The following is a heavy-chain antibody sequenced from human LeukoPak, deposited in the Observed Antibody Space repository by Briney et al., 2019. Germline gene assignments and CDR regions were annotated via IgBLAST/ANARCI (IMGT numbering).Heavy chain of an antibody. D-gene: IGHD6-13*01. CDR2: IWYDGSNK. CDR1: GFTFSSYG. Sequence: PGGSLRLSCAASGFTFSSYGMHWVRQAPGKGLEWVAVIWYDGSNKYYADSVKGRFTISRDNSKNTLYLQMNSLRAEDTAVYYCAKDKTAAGYSSSQDYWGQGTLVTVSS. J-gene: IGHJ4*02. CDR3: AKDKTAAGYSSSQDY. V-gene: IGHV3-33*06.